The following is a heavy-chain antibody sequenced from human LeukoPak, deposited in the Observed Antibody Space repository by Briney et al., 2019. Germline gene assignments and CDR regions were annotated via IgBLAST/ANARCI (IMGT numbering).Heavy chain of an antibody. CDR1: GYTFTTYA. J-gene: IGHJ3*02. V-gene: IGHV7-4-1*02. D-gene: IGHD1-26*01. CDR3: ARGPGIVGAGGAFNI. CDR2: INTNTGNP. Sequence: ASVKVSCKASGYTFTTYAINWVRQAPGQGLEWMGWINTNTGNPTYAQGFTGQFVFSLDTSVSTAYLQISSLRAEDTAVYYCARGPGIVGAGGAFNIWGQGTMVTVSS.